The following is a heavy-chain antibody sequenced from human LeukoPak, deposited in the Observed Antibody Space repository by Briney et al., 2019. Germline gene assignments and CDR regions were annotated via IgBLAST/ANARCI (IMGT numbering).Heavy chain of an antibody. CDR1: GGTFSSYA. Sequence: GASVKVSCKASGGTFSSYAISWVRQAPGQGLEWMGRIIPILSIANYAQKFQGRVTITADKSTSTAYMELSSLRSEDTAVYYCASSSLVAATGFDYWGQGTLVTVSS. D-gene: IGHD2-15*01. J-gene: IGHJ4*02. V-gene: IGHV1-69*04. CDR2: IIPILSIA. CDR3: ASSSLVAATGFDY.